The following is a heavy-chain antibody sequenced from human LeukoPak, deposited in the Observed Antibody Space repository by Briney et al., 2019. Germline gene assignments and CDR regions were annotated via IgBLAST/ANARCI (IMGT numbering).Heavy chain of an antibody. Sequence: GGSLRLSCAASGSILRNAWMNWVRQAPGKGLEWVGRFKSKTAGGTTDYAAPVKGRFIISRDDSKNTLYLQMNSLKTEDTALYYCTTVYLTGEGNDYWGQGTLVTVSS. D-gene: IGHD3-9*01. V-gene: IGHV3-15*07. CDR2: FKSKTAGGTT. J-gene: IGHJ4*02. CDR3: TTVYLTGEGNDY. CDR1: GSILRNAW.